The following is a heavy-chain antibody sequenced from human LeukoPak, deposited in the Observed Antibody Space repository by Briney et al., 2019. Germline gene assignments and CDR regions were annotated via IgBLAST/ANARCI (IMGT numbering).Heavy chain of an antibody. Sequence: SEALSLTCGVYAGSFSGYYWTWIRQSPGKGLEWIGKITHSGSTKYNPSLKSRVTISVDTSKNQFSLKLSSVTAADTAVYYCARGGYYGSGNDFRFDPWGQGTLVTVSS. D-gene: IGHD3-10*01. V-gene: IGHV4-34*01. CDR1: AGSFSGYY. CDR2: ITHSGST. CDR3: ARGGYYGSGNDFRFDP. J-gene: IGHJ5*02.